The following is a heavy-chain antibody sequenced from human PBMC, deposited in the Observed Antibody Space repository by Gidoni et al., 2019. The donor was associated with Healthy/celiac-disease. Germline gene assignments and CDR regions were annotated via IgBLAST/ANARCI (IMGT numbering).Heavy chain of an antibody. V-gene: IGHV4-31*03. D-gene: IGHD2-2*01. Sequence: QVQLQESGPGLVKPSQTLSLPCTVSGGSIRSGGYYWSWIRQHPGKGLEWIGYIYYSGSTYYNPSLKSRVTISVDTSKNQFSLKLSSVTAADTAVYYCARDSEGCSSTSCYWFYGMDVWGQGTTVTVSS. CDR3: ARDSEGCSSTSCYWFYGMDV. J-gene: IGHJ6*02. CDR2: IYYSGST. CDR1: GGSIRSGGYY.